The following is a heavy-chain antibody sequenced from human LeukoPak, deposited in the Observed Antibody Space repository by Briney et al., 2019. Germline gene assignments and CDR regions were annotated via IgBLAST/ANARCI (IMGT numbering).Heavy chain of an antibody. D-gene: IGHD5-24*01. CDR2: IRPDGSDK. CDR3: ARLLGTATIFDD. J-gene: IGHJ3*01. CDR1: GFTFSSNW. Sequence: PGGSLRLSCAASGFTFSSNWMSWVRQAPGQGLEWVANIRPDGSDKYYVDSVKGRFTISRDNAKNSLYLQMNSLRAEDTAVYYCARLLGTATIFDDWGQGTMVTVSS. V-gene: IGHV3-7*04.